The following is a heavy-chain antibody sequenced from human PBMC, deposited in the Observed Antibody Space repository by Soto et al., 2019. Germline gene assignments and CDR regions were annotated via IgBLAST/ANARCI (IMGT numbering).Heavy chain of an antibody. J-gene: IGHJ5*02. CDR3: ARGTTSNSPPT. D-gene: IGHD1-1*01. CDR2: IYSGGTT. V-gene: IGHV3-53*01. Sequence: XGSLRLSCAASGFTVSSSYMSWVRQAPGKGLEWVSLIYSGGTTYHADSVKGRFTISRDNSKNTLYLQMSSLRAEDTAVYYCARGTTSNSPPTWGQGTLVTVSS. CDR1: GFTVSSSY.